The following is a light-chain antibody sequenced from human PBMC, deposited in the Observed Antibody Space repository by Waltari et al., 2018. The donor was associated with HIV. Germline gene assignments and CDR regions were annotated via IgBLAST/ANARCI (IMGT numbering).Light chain of an antibody. CDR2: KAS. J-gene: IGKJ3*01. Sequence: DIRMTQSPSTLSASVGDRVAITCRASQNINSRWAWYQQRPGKAPRLLIHKASNLEFGVPSRFSGGGSGTEFNLTIDSLQPEDFATYYCQQYNIDFYTFGQGTKV. CDR1: QNINSR. CDR3: QQYNIDFYT. V-gene: IGKV1-5*03.